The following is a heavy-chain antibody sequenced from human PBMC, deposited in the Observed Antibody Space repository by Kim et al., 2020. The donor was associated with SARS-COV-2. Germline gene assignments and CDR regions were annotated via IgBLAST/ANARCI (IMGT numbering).Heavy chain of an antibody. CDR2: ISSSSSTI. V-gene: IGHV3-48*02. CDR3: ARDLSYYGSGSYYNLNWFDP. CDR1: GFTFSSYS. D-gene: IGHD3-10*01. Sequence: GGSLRLSCAASGFTFSSYSMNWVRQAPGKGLEWVSYISSSSSTIYYADSVKGRFTISRDNAKNSLYLQMNSLRDEDTAVYYCARDLSYYGSGSYYNLNWFDPWGQGTLVTVSS. J-gene: IGHJ5*02.